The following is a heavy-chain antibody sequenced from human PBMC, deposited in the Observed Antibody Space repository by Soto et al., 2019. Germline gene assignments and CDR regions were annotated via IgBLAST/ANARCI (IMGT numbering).Heavy chain of an antibody. CDR3: ARVVVAANLSYGMDV. CDR1: GFTFSSYW. Sequence: PGGSLRLSCAASGFTFSSYWMHWVRQAPGKGLVWVSRINSDGSSTSYADSVKGRFTISRDNAKNTLYLQMNSLRAEDTAVYYCARVVVAANLSYGMDVWGQGTTVTVS. CDR2: INSDGSST. V-gene: IGHV3-74*01. D-gene: IGHD2-15*01. J-gene: IGHJ6*02.